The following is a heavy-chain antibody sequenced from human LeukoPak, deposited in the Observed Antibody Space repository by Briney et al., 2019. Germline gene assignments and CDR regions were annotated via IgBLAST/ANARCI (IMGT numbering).Heavy chain of an antibody. Sequence: PSETLSLTCTVSGGSISSYYWSWIRQPPGKGLEWIGYIYYSGSTNYNPSLKSRVTISVDTSKNQFSLKLSFVTAADTAVYYCASWVGAVFDYWGQGTLVTVSS. D-gene: IGHD1-26*01. CDR2: IYYSGST. CDR3: ASWVGAVFDY. CDR1: GGSISSYY. J-gene: IGHJ4*02. V-gene: IGHV4-59*01.